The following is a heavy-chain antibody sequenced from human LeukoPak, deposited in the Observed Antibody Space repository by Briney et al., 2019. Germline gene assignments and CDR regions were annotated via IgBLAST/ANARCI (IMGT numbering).Heavy chain of an antibody. V-gene: IGHV3-7*01. D-gene: IGHD1-26*01. CDR3: ARLLGTVTTFDY. Sequence: PGGSLRVSCAASGFRFSGCSLSWVRQAPGKGLEWVATINEVGSKTYYDDSVKGRFTISRDNAKNSLYLEMGSLRAEDTAVYYCARLLGTVTTFDYWGQGTLVIVSS. CDR1: GFRFSGCS. CDR2: INEVGSKT. J-gene: IGHJ4*02.